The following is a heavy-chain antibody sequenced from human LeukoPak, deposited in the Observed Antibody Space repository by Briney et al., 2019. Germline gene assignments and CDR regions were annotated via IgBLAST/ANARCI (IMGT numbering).Heavy chain of an antibody. CDR3: ARGGKQLQATEYYFDY. V-gene: IGHV1-69*05. Sequence: ASVKVSCKASGGTFSSYAISWVRQAPGQGLEWMGGIIPIFGTANYAQKFQGRVTITTDESTSTAYMELSSLRSEDTAVYYCARGGKQLQATEYYFDYWGQGTLVTVSS. D-gene: IGHD4-11*01. J-gene: IGHJ4*02. CDR1: GGTFSSYA. CDR2: IIPIFGTA.